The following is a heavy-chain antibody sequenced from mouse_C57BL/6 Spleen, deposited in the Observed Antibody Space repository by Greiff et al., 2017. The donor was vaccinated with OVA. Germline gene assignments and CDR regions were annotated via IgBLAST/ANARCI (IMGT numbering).Heavy chain of an antibody. CDR2: IDPSDSYT. V-gene: IGHV1-69*01. J-gene: IGHJ2*01. Sequence: QVQLQQPGAELVMPGASVKLSCKASGYTFTSYWMHWVKQRPGQGLEWIGEIDPSDSYTNYNQKFKGKSTLTVDKSSSTAYMQLSSLTSEDSAVYYCARRHYVSSSYFDYWGQGTTLTVSS. CDR1: GYTFTSYW. CDR3: ARRHYVSSSYFDY. D-gene: IGHD1-1*01.